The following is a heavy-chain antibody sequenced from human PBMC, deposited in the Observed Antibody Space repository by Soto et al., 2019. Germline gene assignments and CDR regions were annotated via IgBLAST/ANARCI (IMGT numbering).Heavy chain of an antibody. V-gene: IGHV3-30-3*01. CDR3: ARDRRCYDSSGYWEIDY. Sequence: GGSLRLSCAASGFTFSSYAMHWVRQAPGKGLEWVAVISYDGSNKYYADSVKGRFTISRDNSKNTLYLQMNSLRAEDTAVYYCARDRRCYDSSGYWEIDYWGQGTLVTVSS. CDR1: GFTFSSYA. CDR2: ISYDGSNK. D-gene: IGHD3-22*01. J-gene: IGHJ4*02.